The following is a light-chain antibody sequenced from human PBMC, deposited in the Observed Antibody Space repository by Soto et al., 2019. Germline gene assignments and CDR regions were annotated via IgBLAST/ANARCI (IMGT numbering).Light chain of an antibody. CDR3: FSSTRDCSHV. V-gene: IGLV2-14*01. J-gene: IGLJ6*01. CDR1: SSDIGAYNY. Sequence: QSVIAQLASVSGSPGEYISISCTGSSSDIGAYNYVSWFQQYPGKPPNLIISEVSNRPSGVSNRFSGSKSGTAASLTSAGLQTEDGDDYFFFSSTRDCSHVFGIANELTVL. CDR2: EVS.